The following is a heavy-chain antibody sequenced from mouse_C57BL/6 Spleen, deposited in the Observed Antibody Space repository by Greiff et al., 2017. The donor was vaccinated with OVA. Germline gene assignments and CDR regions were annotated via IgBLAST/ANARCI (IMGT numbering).Heavy chain of an antibody. CDR3: ARSYGYYGYFDV. D-gene: IGHD2-2*01. V-gene: IGHV14-2*01. J-gene: IGHJ1*03. CDR1: GFNIKDYY. Sequence: VPLPPSVAALVTPGASVKLSCTASGFNIKDYYMHWVKQRTEQGLEWIGRIDPEDGETKYAPKFQGKATITADTSSNTAYLQLSSLTSEDTAVYYCARSYGYYGYFDVWGTGTTVTVSS. CDR2: IDPEDGET.